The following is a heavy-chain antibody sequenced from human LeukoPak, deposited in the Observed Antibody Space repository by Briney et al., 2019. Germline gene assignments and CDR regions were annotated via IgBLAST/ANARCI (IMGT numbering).Heavy chain of an antibody. CDR1: GGSFSGYY. J-gene: IGHJ5*02. D-gene: IGHD1-26*01. CDR3: ARDSGSYLGWFDP. Sequence: SETLSLTCAVYGGSFSGYYWSWIRQPPGKGLEWIGEINHSGSTNYSPSLKSRVTISVDTSKNQFSLKLSSVTAADTAVYYCARDSGSYLGWFDPWGQGTLVTVSS. V-gene: IGHV4-34*01. CDR2: INHSGST.